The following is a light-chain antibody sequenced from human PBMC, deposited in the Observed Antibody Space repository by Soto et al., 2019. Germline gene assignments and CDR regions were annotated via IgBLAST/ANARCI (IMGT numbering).Light chain of an antibody. CDR1: QGISNY. V-gene: IGKV1-27*01. CDR3: QKYNSAPPLT. CDR2: AAS. Sequence: DIQMTQSPSSLPASVGDRVNITCRASQGISNYLAWYQQKPGKVPTLLIYAASTLQSGVPSRFSGTGSGTDFILTISSLQPDDVATYYCQKYNSAPPLTFGGGTQVEIK. J-gene: IGKJ4*01.